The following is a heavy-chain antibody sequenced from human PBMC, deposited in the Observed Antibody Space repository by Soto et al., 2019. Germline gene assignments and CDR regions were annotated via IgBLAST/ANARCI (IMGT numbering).Heavy chain of an antibody. CDR2: ISDSGAST. CDR1: DFTISSFA. V-gene: IGHV3-23*01. J-gene: IGHJ3*02. Sequence: GGSLRLSCAASDFTISSFAVSWVRQAAGKGLEWVSAISDSGASTFYADSVKGRFTISRDNSKNTLYLQMNSLRAEDTAIYYCAINRYDFWSAFGIWGQGTMVTVSS. CDR3: AINRYDFWSAFGI. D-gene: IGHD3-3*01.